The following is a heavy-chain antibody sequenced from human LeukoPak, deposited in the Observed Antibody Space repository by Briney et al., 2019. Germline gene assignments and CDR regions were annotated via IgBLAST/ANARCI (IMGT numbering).Heavy chain of an antibody. V-gene: IGHV4-34*01. CDR1: GVSFSGYY. CDR3: ARAFVVVVAATQGYNWFDP. D-gene: IGHD2-15*01. CDR2: SNHSGST. J-gene: IGHJ5*02. Sequence: SETLSLTCAVYGVSFSGYYWSWIRQPPGKGLEWIGESNHSGSTNYNPSLKSRVTISVDTSKNQFSLKLSSVTAADTAVYYCARAFVVVVAATQGYNWFDPWGQGTLVTVSS.